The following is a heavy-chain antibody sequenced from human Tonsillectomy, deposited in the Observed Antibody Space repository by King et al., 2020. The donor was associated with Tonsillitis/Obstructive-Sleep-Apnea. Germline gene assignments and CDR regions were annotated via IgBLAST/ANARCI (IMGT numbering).Heavy chain of an antibody. CDR3: ARVRSSSPVYNLVY. Sequence: EVQLVESGGGLVQPGGSLRLSCAASGFTFRDHYMDWVRQAPGKGLEWVGRTRNKAHSYTTAYAASVKGRFTNSSDDSENSLYLQMNSLKTEDTTVYYCARVRSSSPVYNLVYWGQGTLVTVSS. V-gene: IGHV3-72*01. CDR1: GFTFRDHY. D-gene: IGHD1-14*01. CDR2: TRNKAHSYTT. J-gene: IGHJ4*02.